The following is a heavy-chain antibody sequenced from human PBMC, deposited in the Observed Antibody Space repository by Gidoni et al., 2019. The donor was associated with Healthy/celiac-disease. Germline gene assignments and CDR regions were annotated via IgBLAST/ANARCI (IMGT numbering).Heavy chain of an antibody. CDR2: ISYDGSNK. V-gene: IGHV3-30-3*01. CDR1: GFTFSSYA. CDR3: ARDVGTTMVRGVIGGPIDY. J-gene: IGHJ4*02. D-gene: IGHD3-10*01. Sequence: QVQLVESGGGVVQPGRSLRLSCAASGFTFSSYAMHWVRQAPGKGLEWVAVISYDGSNKYYADSVKGRFTISRDNSKNTLYLQMNSLRAEDTAVYYCARDVGTTMVRGVIGGPIDYWGQGTLVTVSS.